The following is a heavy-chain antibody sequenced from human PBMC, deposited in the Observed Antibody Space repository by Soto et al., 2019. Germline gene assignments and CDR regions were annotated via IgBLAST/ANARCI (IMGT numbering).Heavy chain of an antibody. D-gene: IGHD3-3*01. CDR2: IDTSSTKI. J-gene: IGHJ4*02. CDR1: GYTFSDYY. Sequence: PGGSLRLSCAASGYTFSDYYMSWIRQKPGKGLEWISYIDTSSTKIYYADSVKGRFTISRDNAKNSLYLEMNSLRDEDTAVYYCASHYDMWSGYLSPVDYWGQGTLVTVSS. CDR3: ASHYDMWSGYLSPVDY. V-gene: IGHV3-11*01.